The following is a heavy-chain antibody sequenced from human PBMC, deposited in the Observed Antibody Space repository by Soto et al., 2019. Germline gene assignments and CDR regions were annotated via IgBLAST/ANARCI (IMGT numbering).Heavy chain of an antibody. V-gene: IGHV3-23*01. CDR1: GFTFSSYA. CDR3: ANNGKGAAAGNNYYYGMDV. J-gene: IGHJ6*02. CDR2: ISGSGGST. Sequence: LRLSCAASGFTFSSYAMSWVRQAPGKGLEWVSAISGSGGSTYYADSVKGRFTISRDNSKNTLYLQMNSLRAEDTAVYYCANNGKGAAAGNNYYYGMDVWGQGTTVTVSS. D-gene: IGHD6-13*01.